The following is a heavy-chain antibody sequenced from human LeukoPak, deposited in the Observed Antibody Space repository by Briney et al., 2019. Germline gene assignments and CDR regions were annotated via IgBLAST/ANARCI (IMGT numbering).Heavy chain of an antibody. CDR3: ARRAVDDAFDI. CDR2: INPSGGST. V-gene: IGHV1-46*01. CDR1: GYTFTSYC. Sequence: ASVKVSCKASGYTFTSYCMHWMRQAPGQGLEWMGIINPSGGSTSYAQKFQGRVTMTRDMSTSTVYMELSSLRSEDTAVYHCARRAVDDAFDIWGQGTMVTVSS. D-gene: IGHD2-21*01. J-gene: IGHJ3*02.